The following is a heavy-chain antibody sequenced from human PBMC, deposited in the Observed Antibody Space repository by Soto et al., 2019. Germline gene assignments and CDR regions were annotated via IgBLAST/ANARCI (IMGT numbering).Heavy chain of an antibody. CDR1: GFTFSSYW. CDR2: INSDGSSP. Sequence: PGGSLRLSCAASGFTFSSYWMHWVRQAPGKGLVWVSRINSDGSSPSYADSVKGRFTISRDNAKNTLYLQMNSLRAEDTAVYYCARPDYGDPHYYYYMGVWGKGTTVTVSS. J-gene: IGHJ6*03. D-gene: IGHD4-17*01. V-gene: IGHV3-74*01. CDR3: ARPDYGDPHYYYYMGV.